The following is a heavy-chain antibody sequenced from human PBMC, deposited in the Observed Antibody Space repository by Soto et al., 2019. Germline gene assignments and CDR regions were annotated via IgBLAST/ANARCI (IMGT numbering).Heavy chain of an antibody. V-gene: IGHV1-69*02. CDR3: ARGRKVVLGYCSSTSCPTPYYYMDV. Sequence: SVKVSCKASGGTFSSYTISWVRQAPGQGLEWMGRIIPILGIANYAQKFQGRVTITADKSTSTAYMELSSLRSEDTAVYYCARGRKVVLGYCSSTSCPTPYYYMDVWGKGTTVTVSS. CDR1: GGTFSSYT. CDR2: IIPILGIA. J-gene: IGHJ6*03. D-gene: IGHD2-2*01.